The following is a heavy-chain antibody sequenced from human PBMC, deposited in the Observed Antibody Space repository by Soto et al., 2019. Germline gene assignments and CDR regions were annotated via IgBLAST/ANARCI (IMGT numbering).Heavy chain of an antibody. Sequence: SETLSLTCTVSGGSISSSSYYWGWIRQPPGKGLEWIGSIYYSGSTYYNPSLKSRVTISVDTSKNQFSLKLSSVTAADTAVYYCASSSLSMTPHYWGQGTLVTISS. CDR1: GGSISSSSYY. V-gene: IGHV4-39*01. D-gene: IGHD3-22*01. CDR2: IYYSGST. CDR3: ASSSLSMTPHY. J-gene: IGHJ4*02.